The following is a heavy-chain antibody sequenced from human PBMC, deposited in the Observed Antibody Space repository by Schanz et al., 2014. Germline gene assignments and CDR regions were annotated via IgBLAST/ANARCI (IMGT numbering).Heavy chain of an antibody. CDR1: GFGFSSYS. CDR3: ARGGSGSHYRLDY. V-gene: IGHV3-48*01. Sequence: EVQLVESGGGLIQPGGSLRLSYAASGFGFSSYSMNWVRQAPGKGLEWVSYISGSSRTIYYADSMKGRFTVSRDNAENALYLQMNSLRAEDTGLYFCARGGSGSHYRLDYWGQGTLVTVSS. D-gene: IGHD1-26*01. CDR2: ISGSSRTI. J-gene: IGHJ4*02.